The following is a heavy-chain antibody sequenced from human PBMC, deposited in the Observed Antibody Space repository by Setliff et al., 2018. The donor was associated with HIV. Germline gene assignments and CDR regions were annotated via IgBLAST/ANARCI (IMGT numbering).Heavy chain of an antibody. Sequence: GGSLRLSCAASGLTFRSYAMTWVRQAPGKGLEWVSSIGGSGGSTYYADSVKGRFTISRDNSKNTLYLQMNSLRAEDTAVYYCARDGMSSHYYYGMDVWGQGTTVTVSS. CDR2: IGGSGGST. J-gene: IGHJ6*02. CDR3: ARDGMSSHYYYGMDV. CDR1: GLTFRSYA. V-gene: IGHV3-23*01. D-gene: IGHD6-6*01.